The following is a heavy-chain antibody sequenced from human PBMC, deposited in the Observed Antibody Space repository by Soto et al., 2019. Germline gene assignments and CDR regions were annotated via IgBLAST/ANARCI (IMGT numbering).Heavy chain of an antibody. D-gene: IGHD6-19*01. V-gene: IGHV3-74*01. CDR2: INSDGSST. J-gene: IGHJ4*02. CDR1: GFTFSSYW. Sequence: GGSLRLSCAASGFTFSSYWMHLVRQAPGKGLVWVSRINSDGSSTSYADSVKGRFTISRDNAKNTLYLQMNSLRAEDTAVYYCARDRRIAVAGTCFDYWGQGTLVTVSS. CDR3: ARDRRIAVAGTCFDY.